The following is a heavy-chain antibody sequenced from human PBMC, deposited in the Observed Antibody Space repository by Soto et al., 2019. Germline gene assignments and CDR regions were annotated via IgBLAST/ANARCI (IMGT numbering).Heavy chain of an antibody. D-gene: IGHD6-6*01. J-gene: IGHJ6*02. CDR3: TTDLPEYSSSPGYYYYYGMDV. CDR2: IKSKTDGGTT. CDR1: GFTFSNAW. Sequence: GGSLRLSCAASGFTFSNAWMNWVRQAPGKGLEWVGRIKSKTDGGTTGYAAPVKGRFTISRDDSKNTLYLQMNSLKTEDTAVYYCTTDLPEYSSSPGYYYYYGMDVWGQGTTVTVSS. V-gene: IGHV3-15*07.